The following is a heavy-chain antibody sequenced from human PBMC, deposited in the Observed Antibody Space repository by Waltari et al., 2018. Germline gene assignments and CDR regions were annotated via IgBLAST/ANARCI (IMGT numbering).Heavy chain of an antibody. CDR2: IFTTPGLG. J-gene: IGHJ3*01. D-gene: IGHD1-26*01. V-gene: IGHV1-69*04. CDR1: AGTLDNYV. Sequence: QVQLVQSGAEVKTPGSSVNVSCQASAGTLDNYVINWVRQAPGHGLEWLGRIFTTPGLGTFEEKFHGRVAFTAHSSTTTAHMELSNLQLDDTAVYFCTRGEIRVEPNGAFDLWGQGTVVAVSS. CDR3: TRGEIRVEPNGAFDL.